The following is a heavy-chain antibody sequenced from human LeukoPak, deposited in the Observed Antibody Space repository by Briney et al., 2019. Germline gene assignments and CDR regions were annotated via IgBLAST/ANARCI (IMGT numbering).Heavy chain of an antibody. V-gene: IGHV3-30*03. CDR3: ARVGGIVGATYFDY. CDR2: ISYDGSNK. CDR1: GFTFSDHG. J-gene: IGHJ4*02. Sequence: GGSLRLSCVVSGFTFSDHGMHWVRQAPGKGLEWVAVISYDGSNKYYADSVKGRFTISRDNSKNTLYLQMNSLRAEDTAVYYCARVGGIVGATYFDYWGQGTLVTVSS. D-gene: IGHD1-26*01.